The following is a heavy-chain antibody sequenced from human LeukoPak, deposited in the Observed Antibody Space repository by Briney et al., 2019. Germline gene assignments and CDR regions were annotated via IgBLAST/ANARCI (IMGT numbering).Heavy chain of an antibody. V-gene: IGHV4-30-2*02. Sequence: SETLSLTCAVSGGSISSGGYSWSWIRQPPGKGLEWIGYIYHSGSTYYNPSLKSRVSISVDTSKTQVSLKLNSVTAADTAVYYCARTQSQSGSYRYYFGYWGQGTLVTVSS. CDR1: GGSISSGGYS. CDR3: ARTQSQSGSYRYYFGY. J-gene: IGHJ4*02. D-gene: IGHD1-26*01. CDR2: IYHSGST.